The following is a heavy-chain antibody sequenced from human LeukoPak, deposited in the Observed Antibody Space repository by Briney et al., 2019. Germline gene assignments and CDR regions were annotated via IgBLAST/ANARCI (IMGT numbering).Heavy chain of an antibody. J-gene: IGHJ4*02. CDR2: IRYDGSNK. CDR3: AKVRRPYRGGDCLLDY. V-gene: IGHV3-30*02. CDR1: GFTFSSYG. D-gene: IGHD2-21*01. Sequence: PGGSLRLSCAASGFTFSSYGMHWVRQAPGKGLEWVAFIRYDGSNKYYADSVKGRFTISRDNSKNTLYLQMNSLRAEDTAVYYCAKVRRPYRGGDCLLDYWGQGTLVTVSS.